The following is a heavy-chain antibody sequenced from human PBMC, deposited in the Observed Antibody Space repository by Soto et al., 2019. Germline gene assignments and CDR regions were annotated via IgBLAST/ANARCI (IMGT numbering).Heavy chain of an antibody. CDR1: GYTFTNYG. Sequence: QVQLVQSGAEVKKPGASVKVSCKASGYTFTNYGLSWVRQAPGQGLERMGWISPYNGYTNDEQKLQGRVTMTTDASSSTAYMELRSLRSDDTAVYYWAGGKDFGVVIPSKTNGFDPWGQGTLVTVSS. J-gene: IGHJ5*02. V-gene: IGHV1-18*01. CDR3: AGGKDFGVVIPSKTNGFDP. D-gene: IGHD3-3*01. CDR2: ISPYNGYT.